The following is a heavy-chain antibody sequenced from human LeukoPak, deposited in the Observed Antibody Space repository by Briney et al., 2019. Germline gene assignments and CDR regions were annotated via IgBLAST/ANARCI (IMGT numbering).Heavy chain of an antibody. V-gene: IGHV6-1*01. D-gene: IGHD4/OR15-4a*01. Sequence: SQTLSLTCAVSGDSVSSNRVAWNWIRPSPSRGLEWLVRTYYRSKWFHDYGVSVKSRLTINPDTSKNQFSLQLNSVTPEDAAVYYCARARDYGAMYYFDYWGQGTLVTVSS. J-gene: IGHJ4*02. CDR2: TYYRSKWFH. CDR1: GDSVSSNRVA. CDR3: ARARDYGAMYYFDY.